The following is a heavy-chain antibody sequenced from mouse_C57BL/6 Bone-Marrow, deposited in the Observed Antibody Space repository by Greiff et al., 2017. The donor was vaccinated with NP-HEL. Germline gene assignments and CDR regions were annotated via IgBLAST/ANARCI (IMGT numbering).Heavy chain of an antibody. J-gene: IGHJ4*01. V-gene: IGHV1-69*01. CDR2: IDPSDSYT. D-gene: IGHD1-1*01. CDR3: ARRSNYYGSSYVYYAMDY. CDR1: GYTFTSYW. Sequence: VQLQQSGAELVMPGASVKLSCKASGYTFTSYWMHWVKQRPGQGLEWIGEIDPSDSYTNYNQKFKGKSTLTVDKSSSTAYMQLSSLTSEDSAVYYCARRSNYYGSSYVYYAMDYWGQGTSVTVSS.